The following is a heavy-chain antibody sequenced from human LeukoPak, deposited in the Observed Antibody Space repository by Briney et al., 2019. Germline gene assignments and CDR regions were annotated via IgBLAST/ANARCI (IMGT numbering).Heavy chain of an antibody. CDR3: ARGRYYDSSGYSSGAYYFDY. CDR1: GFTFSSYG. V-gene: IGHV3-30*03. J-gene: IGHJ4*02. CDR2: ISYDGSNK. Sequence: PGRSLRLSCAASGFTFSSYGMHWVRQAPGKGLEWVAVISYDGSNKYYADSVKGRFTISRDNSKNTLYLQMNSLRAEDTAVYYCARGRYYDSSGYSSGAYYFDYWGQGTLVTVSS. D-gene: IGHD3-22*01.